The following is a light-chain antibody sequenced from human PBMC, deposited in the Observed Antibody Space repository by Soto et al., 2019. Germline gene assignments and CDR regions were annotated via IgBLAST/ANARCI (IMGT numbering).Light chain of an antibody. CDR1: QSVDIY. CDR3: QQSET. CDR2: DAS. J-gene: IGKJ1*01. V-gene: IGKV3-11*01. Sequence: EIVLTQSPATLSLSPGERATLSCRASQSVDIYLGWFQQKPGQAPRLLIYDASNRATGTPARFSGSGSGTDFTLTISSLEPEDFAVYYCQQSETSGQGTKVEIK.